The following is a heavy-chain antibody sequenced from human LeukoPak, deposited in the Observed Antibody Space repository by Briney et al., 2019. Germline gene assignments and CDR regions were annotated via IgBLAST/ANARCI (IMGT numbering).Heavy chain of an antibody. CDR2: IYTSGST. J-gene: IGHJ4*02. CDR1: GGSISSGSYY. Sequence: PSETLSLTCTVSGGSISSGSYYWSWIRQPAGKGLEWIGRIYTSGSTNYNPSLKSRVTISVDTSKNQFSLKLSSVTAADTAVYYCARVEKGPYDYVWGSYTVAFDYWGQGTLVTVSS. V-gene: IGHV4-61*02. D-gene: IGHD3-16*01. CDR3: ARVEKGPYDYVWGSYTVAFDY.